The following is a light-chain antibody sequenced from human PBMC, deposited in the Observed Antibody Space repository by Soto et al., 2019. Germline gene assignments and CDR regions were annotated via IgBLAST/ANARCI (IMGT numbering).Light chain of an antibody. CDR2: LSS. Sequence: DIQLTQSPSSLSASVGDRVTITCRASQTIATSLNWYQQKPGKPPNLLIYLSSNLQTGVPSRFSGSGSGTDFTLTINHVQPEDFATYYCPQSSSSPWLTFGGGTKVEMK. J-gene: IGKJ4*01. CDR1: QTIATS. V-gene: IGKV1-39*01. CDR3: PQSSSSPWLT.